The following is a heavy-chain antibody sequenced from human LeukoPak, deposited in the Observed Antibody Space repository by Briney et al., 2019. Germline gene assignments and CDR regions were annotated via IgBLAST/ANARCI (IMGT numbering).Heavy chain of an antibody. J-gene: IGHJ4*02. Sequence: QPGGSLRLSCAASGFTFSRYAMHWVRQAPGKGLEWVAAISYDGSKEYYADSVKGRFTISRDNSKSTLHLQMNSLRTEDTAVYNCASDVGGVGASPFDYWGQGTLVTVSS. D-gene: IGHD1-26*01. V-gene: IGHV3-30-3*01. CDR1: GFTFSRYA. CDR3: ASDVGGVGASPFDY. CDR2: ISYDGSKE.